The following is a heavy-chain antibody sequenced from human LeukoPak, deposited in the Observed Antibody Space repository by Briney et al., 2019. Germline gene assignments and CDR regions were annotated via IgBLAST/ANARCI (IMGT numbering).Heavy chain of an antibody. Sequence: GGSLRLSCGASGFTFSTSWMHWVRQAPGKGLVWVSRINSDGSSTSYADSVKGRFTISRDNAKNTLYLQMNSLRAEDTAVYYCARDPGGYCSGGSCYSDWFDPWGQGTLVTVSS. CDR2: INSDGSST. CDR1: GFTFSTSW. J-gene: IGHJ5*02. CDR3: ARDPGGYCSGGSCYSDWFDP. D-gene: IGHD2-15*01. V-gene: IGHV3-74*01.